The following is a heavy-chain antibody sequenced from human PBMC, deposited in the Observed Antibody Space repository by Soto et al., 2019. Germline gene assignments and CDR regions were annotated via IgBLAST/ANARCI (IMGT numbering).Heavy chain of an antibody. CDR2: ISSSGSTI. D-gene: IGHD3-22*01. CDR1: GFTFSSYE. V-gene: IGHV3-48*03. Sequence: PGGSLRLSCAASGFTFSSYEMNWVRQAPGKGLEWVSYISSSGSTIYYADSVKGRFTISRDNAKNSLYLQMNSLRAEDTAVYYCARNGGVGITMIVVVIIAFDIWGQGTMVTVSS. J-gene: IGHJ3*02. CDR3: ARNGGVGITMIVVVIIAFDI.